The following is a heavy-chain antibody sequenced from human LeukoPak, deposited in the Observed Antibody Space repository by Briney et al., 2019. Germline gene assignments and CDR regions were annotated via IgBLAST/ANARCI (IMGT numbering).Heavy chain of an antibody. V-gene: IGHV1-2*02. Sequence: ASGNVSCKASGYTFSEFYMHWVRQAPGQGLEWMGWINPYRGGTNYAQKFQDRVTMTRDTSISTAYMELSRLRSDDTAVYYCAIGRPENYYGSGSTWGQGTLVTVSS. CDR1: GYTFSEFY. CDR2: INPYRGGT. D-gene: IGHD3-10*01. CDR3: AIGRPENYYGSGST. J-gene: IGHJ5*02.